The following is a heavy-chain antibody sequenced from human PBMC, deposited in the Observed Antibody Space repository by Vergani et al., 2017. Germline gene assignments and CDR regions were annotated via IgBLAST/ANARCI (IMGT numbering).Heavy chain of an antibody. CDR2: IDRNYGVK. CDR3: VKDNEYDADGRCDL. J-gene: IGHJ2*01. CDR1: GFTFQAFA. Sequence: VEAGGGLVQPGGSLRLSCTASGFTFQAFAFHWVRQVSGRGLEWVSGIDRNYGVKNGNSFEGRFSISRDNAKKAVFLQMNNLRHEDTALYFCVKDNEYDADGRCDLWGRGTLVTVYS. V-gene: IGHV3-9*01. D-gene: IGHD1-1*01.